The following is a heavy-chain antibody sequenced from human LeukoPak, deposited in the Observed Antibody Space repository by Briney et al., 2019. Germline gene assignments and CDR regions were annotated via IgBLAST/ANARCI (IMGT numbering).Heavy chain of an antibody. D-gene: IGHD6-19*01. CDR3: ARVRGSGWSFDY. CDR2: IYPSGST. CDR1: GGSLSSFH. J-gene: IGHJ4*02. Sequence: SETLSLTCTVSGGSLSSFHWGWSPEPARRGVEWIGRIYPSGSTTYNPSPKGRVTMSVDTSKTQFSLKLSSVPAADTAVYYCARVRGSGWSFDYWGQGTLVTVSS. V-gene: IGHV4-4*07.